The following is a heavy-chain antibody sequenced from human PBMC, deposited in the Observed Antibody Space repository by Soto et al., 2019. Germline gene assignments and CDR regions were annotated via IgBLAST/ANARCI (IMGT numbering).Heavy chain of an antibody. J-gene: IGHJ3*02. CDR3: ARAAAGIWSAFDI. V-gene: IGHV4-31*03. D-gene: IGHD6-13*01. Sequence: QVQLQESGPGLVKPSQTLSLTCTVSGGSISSGGYYWSWIRQHPGKGLEWIGYIYYSGSTYYTPSLKGRVTISVDTSKNQFSLKLSSVTAADTAVYYCARAAAGIWSAFDIWGQGTMVTVSS. CDR1: GGSISSGGYY. CDR2: IYYSGST.